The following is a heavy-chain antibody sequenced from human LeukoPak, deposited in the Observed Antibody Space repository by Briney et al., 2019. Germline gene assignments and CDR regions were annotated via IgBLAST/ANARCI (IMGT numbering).Heavy chain of an antibody. D-gene: IGHD6-25*01. V-gene: IGHV4-38-2*02. CDR3: ARVERYTSSGPTDR. J-gene: IGHJ5*02. Sequence: SETLSLTCTVSGYSISSGYHWGWIRQPPGQGLEWIGSIYHSGSTYYNPSLKSRVTISVDTSKNQFSLKLRSVTAADTAVYYCARVERYTSSGPTDRWGQGTLVTVSS. CDR1: GYSISSGYH. CDR2: IYHSGST.